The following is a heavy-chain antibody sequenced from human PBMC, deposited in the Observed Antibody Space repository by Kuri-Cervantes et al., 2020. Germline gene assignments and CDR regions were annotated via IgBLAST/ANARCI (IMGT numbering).Heavy chain of an antibody. Sequence: ASVKVSCKASGYSFTNYGVSWVRQAPGQGLEWLGWISPSNGDTNYAQKFQGRVTMTTDTSTSTAYMELSSLRSEDTAVYYCASLLLWFGELPPRGDYWGQGTLVTVSS. CDR2: ISPSNGDT. CDR1: GYSFTNYG. D-gene: IGHD3-10*01. J-gene: IGHJ4*02. V-gene: IGHV1-18*01. CDR3: ASLLLWFGELPPRGDY.